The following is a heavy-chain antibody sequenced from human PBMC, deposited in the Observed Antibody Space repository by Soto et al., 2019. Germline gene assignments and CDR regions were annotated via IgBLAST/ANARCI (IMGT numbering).Heavy chain of an antibody. CDR3: ASRAYCSGGSCYLAHVFDI. CDR2: INPSGGST. CDR1: GYTFTSYY. D-gene: IGHD2-15*01. V-gene: IGHV1-46*01. J-gene: IGHJ3*02. Sequence: QVQLVQSGAEVKKPGASVKVSCKASGYTFTSYYMHWVRQAPGQGLEWMGIINPSGGSTSYAQKFQGRVTMTRDTSTSTVYMELSSLRSEDTAVYYCASRAYCSGGSCYLAHVFDIWGQGTMVTVSS.